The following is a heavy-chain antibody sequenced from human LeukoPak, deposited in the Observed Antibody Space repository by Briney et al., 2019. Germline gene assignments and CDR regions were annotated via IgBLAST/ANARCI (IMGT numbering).Heavy chain of an antibody. J-gene: IGHJ6*03. CDR3: ARGRACSGGSCYFYYYYYYMDV. Sequence: GASVKVSCKASGYTFTGYYMHWVRQAPGQGLEWMGWINPNSGGTNYAQKFQGRVTMTRDTSISTAYMELSRLRSDDTAVYYCARGRACSGGSCYFYYYYYYMDVWGKGTTVTISS. CDR1: GYTFTGYY. D-gene: IGHD2-15*01. CDR2: INPNSGGT. V-gene: IGHV1-2*02.